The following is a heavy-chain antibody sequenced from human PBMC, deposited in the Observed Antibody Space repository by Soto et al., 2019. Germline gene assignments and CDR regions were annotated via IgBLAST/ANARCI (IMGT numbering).Heavy chain of an antibody. D-gene: IGHD5-12*01. Sequence: PSETLSLTCTVSGGSVSSGSYYWGWIRQPPGKGLEWIGYIYYSGSTNYNPSLKSRVTISVDTSKNQFSLKLSSVTAADTAVYYCARGRLQEMATIFFPDYWGQGTLVTVSS. V-gene: IGHV4-61*01. CDR1: GGSVSSGSYY. CDR3: ARGRLQEMATIFFPDY. J-gene: IGHJ4*02. CDR2: IYYSGST.